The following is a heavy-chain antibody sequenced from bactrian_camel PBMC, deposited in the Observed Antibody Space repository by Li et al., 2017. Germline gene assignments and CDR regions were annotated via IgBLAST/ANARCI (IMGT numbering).Heavy chain of an antibody. V-gene: IGHV3S40*01. CDR3: ARGGFNWAFGN. Sequence: DVQLVESGGGLVQPGGSLRLSCAASGFTFSTYYMSWVRQAPGKGLEWVSFINSGDDATLYADSVKGRFTISRDNAKNTLYLQLDSLKTDDTAMYYCARGGFNWAFGNCGQGTQVTVS. J-gene: IGHJ4*01. CDR1: GFTFSTYY. D-gene: IGHD8*01. CDR2: INSGDDAT.